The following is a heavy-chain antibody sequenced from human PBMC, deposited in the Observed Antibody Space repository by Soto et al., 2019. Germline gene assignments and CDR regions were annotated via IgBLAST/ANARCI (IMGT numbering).Heavy chain of an antibody. V-gene: IGHV3-15*01. CDR3: TTAHFKRAWTIFDY. D-gene: IGHD5-12*01. Sequence: GGSLRLSCAASGFTFSNTWMTWVRQAPGGGLEWVGRIKNNADGAPTGYAAPVKGRFTISRDDSKVTVYLHTNSLRTEDTALYYCTTAHFKRAWTIFDYWGQGTLVTVSS. J-gene: IGHJ4*02. CDR1: GFTFSNTW. CDR2: IKNNADGAPT.